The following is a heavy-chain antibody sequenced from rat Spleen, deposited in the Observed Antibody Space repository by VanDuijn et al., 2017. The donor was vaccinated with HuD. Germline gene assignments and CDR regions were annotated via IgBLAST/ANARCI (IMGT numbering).Heavy chain of an antibody. CDR2: MWRDGTI. J-gene: IGHJ2*01. D-gene: IGHD1-6*01. CDR1: GFSLTSHH. Sequence: QVQLKESGPGLVQPSETLSLTCTVSGFSLTSHHVHWVRQPPGKGLEWVGIMWRDGTISYNSTLESRPSISRDTSKSQVFLRMNSLQIDDTGTYYCVRHDYYFDYWGQGVMVTVSS. CDR3: VRHDYYFDY. V-gene: IGHV2-32*01.